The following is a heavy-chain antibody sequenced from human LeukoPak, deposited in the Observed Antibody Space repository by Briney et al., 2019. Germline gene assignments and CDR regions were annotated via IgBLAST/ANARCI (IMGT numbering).Heavy chain of an antibody. CDR2: IYYSGST. D-gene: IGHD5-18*01. J-gene: IGHJ4*02. CDR3: ARVAAMGGDYFDY. Sequence: SETLSVTCTVSGGSIISGGYSWSWIRHPPGKGLEWIGYIYYSGSTYYNPSLKSRVTISVDTCKNQFSLKLRSVTAADTAVYYCARVAAMGGDYFDYWGQGTLVTVSS. CDR1: GGSIISGGYS. V-gene: IGHV4-30-4*07.